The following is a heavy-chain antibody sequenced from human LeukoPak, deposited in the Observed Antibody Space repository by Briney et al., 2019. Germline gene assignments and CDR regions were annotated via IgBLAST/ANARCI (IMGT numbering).Heavy chain of an antibody. CDR1: GDSISSYY. CDR2: IYYSGST. Sequence: SETLSLTCTVSGDSISSYYWTWIRQPPGKGLEWIGYIYYSGSTNYNPSLKSRVTISVDTSKNQFSLKLSSVTAADTAVYYCATKSGRGAAGGFDYWGQGTLVTVSS. V-gene: IGHV4-59*01. D-gene: IGHD3-10*01. J-gene: IGHJ4*02. CDR3: ATKSGRGAAGGFDY.